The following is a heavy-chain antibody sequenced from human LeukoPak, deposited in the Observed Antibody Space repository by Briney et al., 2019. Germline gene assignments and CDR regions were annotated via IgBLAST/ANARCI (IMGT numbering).Heavy chain of an antibody. D-gene: IGHD3-10*01. V-gene: IGHV3-7*01. CDR2: IQQGGSEK. CDR1: GFTFSNYW. J-gene: IGHJ5*02. CDR3: ARVDRPWSYSWFDP. Sequence: GGSLRLSCVVSGFTFSNYWMTWVRQAPGKGLEWVANIQQGGSEKYYVDSVKGRFTISRDNAKNSLYLQMNSLRAEDTAVYYCARVDRPWSYSWFDPWGQGTLVTVSS.